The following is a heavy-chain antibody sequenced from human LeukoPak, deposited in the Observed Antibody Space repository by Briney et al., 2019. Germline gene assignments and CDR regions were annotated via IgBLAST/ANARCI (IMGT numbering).Heavy chain of an antibody. V-gene: IGHV5-51*01. CDR3: SSLDY. J-gene: IGHJ4*02. CDR1: GSSFTSYW. Sequence: GGSLEISCKGSGSSFTSYWIGWVRQVPGKGLEWMGLVYPGYSDAKYSPSFQGQVTFSVDKSISTAYLQWSSLEASDTAIGYTSSLDYGGQGTLVTVSS. CDR2: VYPGYSDA. D-gene: IGHD6-13*01.